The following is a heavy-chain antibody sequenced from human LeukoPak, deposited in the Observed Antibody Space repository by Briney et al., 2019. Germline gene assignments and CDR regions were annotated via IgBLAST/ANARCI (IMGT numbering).Heavy chain of an antibody. V-gene: IGHV4-4*07. J-gene: IGHJ3*02. CDR3: ARVSHYYESSGYRAFDI. CDR2: IYTSGST. Sequence: KPSETLPLTCTVSGGSINSYYWSWIRQPAGKGLEWIGRIYTSGSTNYNPSLKSRVTMSVDTSKNQFSLKLSSVTAADTAMYYCARVSHYYESSGYRAFDIWGQGTMVTVSS. CDR1: GGSINSYY. D-gene: IGHD3-22*01.